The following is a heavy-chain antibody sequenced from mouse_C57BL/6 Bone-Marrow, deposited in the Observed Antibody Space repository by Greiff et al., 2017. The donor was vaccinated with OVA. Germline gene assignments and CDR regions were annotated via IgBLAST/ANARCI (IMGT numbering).Heavy chain of an antibody. V-gene: IGHV7-3*01. CDR2: ISNNANDSTS. CDR3: AREGLQSYFDY. D-gene: IGHD2-13*01. J-gene: IGHJ2*01. Sequence: EVKLVESGGGLVQPGGSLSLSCAASGFTFTDYYMSWVRQPPGKALEWLGFISNNANDSTSEYSVSVKGRFTITIDNSQSILYLQMNALRVEDSATYYCAREGLQSYFDYWGQGTTLTVSA. CDR1: GFTFTDYY.